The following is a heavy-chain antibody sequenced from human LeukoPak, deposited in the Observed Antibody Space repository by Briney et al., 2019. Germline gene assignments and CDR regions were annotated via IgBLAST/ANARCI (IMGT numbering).Heavy chain of an antibody. CDR3: AKGPNYGARVDYSDF. J-gene: IGHJ4*02. CDR2: IKQGGSEK. Sequence: GGSLRLSCAASGFTFSRHWVTWVRQAPGKGLEWMASIKQGGSEKYYADSVKGRFTVSRDDAKSSLYLQMNSLSADDTAVYYCAKGPNYGARVDYSDFWGQGTKVTVSS. D-gene: IGHD4-17*01. V-gene: IGHV3-7*01. CDR1: GFTFSRHW.